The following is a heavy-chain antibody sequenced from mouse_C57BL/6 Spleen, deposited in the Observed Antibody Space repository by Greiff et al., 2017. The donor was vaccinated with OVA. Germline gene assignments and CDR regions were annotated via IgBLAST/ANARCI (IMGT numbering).Heavy chain of an antibody. CDR1: GYAFSSYW. Sequence: QVQLQQSGAELVKPGASVKISCKASGYAFSSYWMNWVKQRPGKGLEWIGQIYPGAGDTNYNGKFKGKATLTADKSSSTAYMQLSILTSEDSAVYFCARTAPYYSNYDWYFDVWGTGTTVTVSS. D-gene: IGHD2-5*01. CDR2: IYPGAGDT. J-gene: IGHJ1*03. CDR3: ARTAPYYSNYDWYFDV. V-gene: IGHV1-80*01.